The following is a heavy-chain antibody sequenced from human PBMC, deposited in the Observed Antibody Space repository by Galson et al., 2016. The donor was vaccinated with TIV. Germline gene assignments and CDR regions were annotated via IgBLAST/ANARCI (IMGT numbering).Heavy chain of an antibody. J-gene: IGHJ4*02. D-gene: IGHD6-25*01. CDR1: GFTFGSYG. CDR2: LWYDGGNR. V-gene: IGHV3-33*01. CDR3: AREFSETSFDY. Sequence: SLRLSCAASGFTFGSYGMHWVRQAPGKGPEWVAGLWYDGGNRIYAESVKGRFTISRENSKNTVYLQMSSLRDEDTAVYYCAREFSETSFDYWGQGTLVSVSS.